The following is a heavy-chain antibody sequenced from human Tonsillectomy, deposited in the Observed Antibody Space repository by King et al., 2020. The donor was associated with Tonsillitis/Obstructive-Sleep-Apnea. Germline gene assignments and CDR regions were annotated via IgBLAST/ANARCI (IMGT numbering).Heavy chain of an antibody. V-gene: IGHV4-4*02. Sequence: VQLQESGPGLVKPSGTLSLTCVVSGGSMNNSNWWSWVRQSPGKGLEWIGEVYHSGNTNYNPSLKSRVTVSIDKSKNRFSLNLRSMTAADTATYFCARGAYSRTSLIGWFDPWGQGTLVTVSS. J-gene: IGHJ5*02. CDR3: ARGAYSRTSLIGWFDP. D-gene: IGHD6-6*01. CDR2: VYHSGNT. CDR1: GGSMNNSNW.